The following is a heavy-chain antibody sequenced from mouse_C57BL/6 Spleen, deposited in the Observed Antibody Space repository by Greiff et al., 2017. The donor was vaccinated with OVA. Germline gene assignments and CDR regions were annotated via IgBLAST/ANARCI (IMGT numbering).Heavy chain of an antibody. D-gene: IGHD2-4*01. V-gene: IGHV3-6*01. CDR2: ISYDGSN. Sequence: ESGPGLVKPSQSLSLTCSVTGYSITSGYYWNWIRQFPGNKLEWMGYISYDGSNNYNPSLKNRISITRDTSKNQFFLKLNSVTTEDTATYYCARGDDWTFAYWGQGTLVTVSA. CDR3: ARGDDWTFAY. J-gene: IGHJ3*01. CDR1: GYSITSGYY.